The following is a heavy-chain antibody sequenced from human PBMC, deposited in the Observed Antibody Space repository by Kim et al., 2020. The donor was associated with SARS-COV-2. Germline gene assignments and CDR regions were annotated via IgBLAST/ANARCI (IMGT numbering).Heavy chain of an antibody. D-gene: IGHD6-6*01. V-gene: IGHV5-10-1*01. J-gene: IGHJ6*02. Sequence: GESLKISCKGSGYRFSSYWISWVRQMPGKGLEWMGRIDPTDSETYYSPSFEGHITISVDKSISTSNLQWSSLRASDTAIYYCARHLLGRLVVDQYFYGMDAWGQGTSVTVSS. CDR1: GYRFSSYW. CDR3: ARHLLGRLVVDQYFYGMDA. CDR2: IDPTDSET.